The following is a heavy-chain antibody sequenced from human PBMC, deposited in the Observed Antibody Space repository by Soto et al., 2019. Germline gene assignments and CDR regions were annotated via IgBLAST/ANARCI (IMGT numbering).Heavy chain of an antibody. D-gene: IGHD6-19*01. J-gene: IGHJ4*02. CDR2: ISGSGGSA. CDR1: GFTFSSYA. CDR3: ATVGIAVAGFDY. V-gene: IGHV3-23*01. Sequence: EVQLLESGGGLAQPGGSLRLSCAASGFTFSSYAMSWVRQAPGRGLEWVSTISGSGGSAYFADSVKGRFTISRDNAKNSLYLQMNSLRAEDTAVYYCATVGIAVAGFDYWGQGTLVTVSS.